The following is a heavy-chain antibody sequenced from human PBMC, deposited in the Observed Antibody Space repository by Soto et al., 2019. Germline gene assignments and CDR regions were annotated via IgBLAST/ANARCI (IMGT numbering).Heavy chain of an antibody. V-gene: IGHV1-2*04. CDR3: ARGGSLYSYGYRRPYGMDV. Sequence: GASVKVSCKASGYTFTGYYMHWVRQAPGQGLEWMGWINPNSGGTNYAQKFQGWVTMTRDTSISTAYMELSRLRSDDTAVYYCARGGSLYSYGYRRPYGMDVWGQGTTVTAP. J-gene: IGHJ6*02. D-gene: IGHD5-18*01. CDR2: INPNSGGT. CDR1: GYTFTGYY.